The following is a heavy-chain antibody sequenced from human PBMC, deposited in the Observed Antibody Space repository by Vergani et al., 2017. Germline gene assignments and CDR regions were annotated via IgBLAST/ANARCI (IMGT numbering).Heavy chain of an antibody. CDR3: ARGHLTMVRGHYYMDV. J-gene: IGHJ6*03. D-gene: IGHD3-10*01. V-gene: IGHV1-2*02. Sequence: QVQLVQSGAEVKKPGASVKVSCKASGYTFTGYYMHWVRQAPGQGLEWMGWINPNSGGTNYAQKFQGSVTMTRDTSISTAYMELSRLRSDDTAVYYCARGHLTMVRGHYYMDVWGKGTTVTVSS. CDR2: INPNSGGT. CDR1: GYTFTGYY.